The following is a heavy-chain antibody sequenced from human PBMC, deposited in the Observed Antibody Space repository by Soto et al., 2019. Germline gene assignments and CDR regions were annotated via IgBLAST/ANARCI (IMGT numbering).Heavy chain of an antibody. CDR2: VKSKVNGETI. J-gene: IGHJ4*02. Sequence: EVQLVESGGGLVESGGSLRLSCAASGFTFKGAWMNWVRQGPGKGLEWVGRVKSKVNGETIHYAAPVQGTFTISRNDSRNPVYLQMNRLGTEDTAMYYCSADLPDWGAYAFDYWGQGALVTVSS. CDR1: GFTFKGAW. V-gene: IGHV3-15*07. CDR3: SADLPDWGAYAFDY. D-gene: IGHD3-16*01.